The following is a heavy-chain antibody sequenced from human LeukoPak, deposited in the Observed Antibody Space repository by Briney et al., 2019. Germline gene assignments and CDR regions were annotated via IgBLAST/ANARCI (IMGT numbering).Heavy chain of an antibody. CDR3: ARVPLPSGYSGFDP. D-gene: IGHD6-13*01. CDR1: GYTFTSYG. CDR2: TNPNSGNT. V-gene: IGHV1-8*01. Sequence: ASVKVSCKASGYTFTSYGINWVRQATGQGLEWMGWTNPNSGNTGYAQKFQGRVTMTRNTSISTAYMELSSLRSEDTAVYYCARVPLPSGYSGFDPWGQGTLVTVSS. J-gene: IGHJ5*02.